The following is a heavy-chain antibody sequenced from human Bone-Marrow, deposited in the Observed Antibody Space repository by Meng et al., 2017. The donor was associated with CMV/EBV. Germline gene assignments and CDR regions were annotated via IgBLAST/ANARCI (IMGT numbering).Heavy chain of an antibody. Sequence: SVKVSCKASGGTFSSYAISWVRQAPGQGLEWMGGIIPILGIANYAQKFQGRVTITADKSTSTAYMELSSLRSEDTAVYYCARVPSSHIFGVGGGYYGMDVWGQGTTVTVSS. CDR3: ARVPSSHIFGVGGGYYGMDV. D-gene: IGHD3-3*01. CDR2: IIPILGIA. CDR1: GGTFSSYA. V-gene: IGHV1-69*10. J-gene: IGHJ6*02.